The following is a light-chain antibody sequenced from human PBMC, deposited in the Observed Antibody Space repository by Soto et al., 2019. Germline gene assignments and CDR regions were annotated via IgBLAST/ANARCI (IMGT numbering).Light chain of an antibody. CDR2: GAS. CDR3: QQYSHRPPEYT. CDR1: QSVSSN. J-gene: IGKJ2*01. Sequence: EIVLTQSPGTLSASPGERATLSCRASQSVSSNVAWFQQKPGQAPRLLIYGASTRATDIPARFSGGGSGTEFTLTISSLQSEDFAVYYCQQYSHRPPEYTFGQGTKLEIK. V-gene: IGKV3-15*01.